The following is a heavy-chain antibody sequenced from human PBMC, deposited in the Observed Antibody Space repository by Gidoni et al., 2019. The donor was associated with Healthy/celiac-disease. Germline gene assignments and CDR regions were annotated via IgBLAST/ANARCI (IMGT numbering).Heavy chain of an antibody. CDR3: ARHNLAVAVRIDAFDI. CDR2: LSSSSSYI. Sequence: EVQLVGSGGGLVKPGGSLRLSCAASGFPFSSDSMNGVRQAPVKGLAWVTSLSSSSSYIYAAASVKCRFTISRANAHPALYLQRNRRRAVGTAVYYCARHNLAVAVRIDAFDIWGQGTMVTGSS. CDR1: GFPFSSDS. D-gene: IGHD6-19*01. V-gene: IGHV3-21*01. J-gene: IGHJ3*02.